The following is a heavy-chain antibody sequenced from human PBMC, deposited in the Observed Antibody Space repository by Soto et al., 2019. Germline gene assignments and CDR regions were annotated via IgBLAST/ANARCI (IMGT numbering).Heavy chain of an antibody. V-gene: IGHV3-11*01. CDR1: GFTFSDYY. CDR3: AREDYDILTGYYPKGAKPKYNWFDP. CDR2: ISSSGSTI. J-gene: IGHJ5*02. D-gene: IGHD3-9*01. Sequence: PGGSLRLSCAASGFTFSDYYMSWIRQAPGKGLEWVSYISSSGSTIYYADSVKGRFTISRDNAKNSLYLQMNSLRAEDTAVYYCAREDYDILTGYYPKGAKPKYNWFDPWGQGTLVTVSS.